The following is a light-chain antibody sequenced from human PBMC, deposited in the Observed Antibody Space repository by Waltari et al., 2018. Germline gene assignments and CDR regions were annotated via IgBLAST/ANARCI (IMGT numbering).Light chain of an antibody. J-gene: IGKJ1*01. CDR1: QSVSRA. Sequence: EIVLTPSPRTQSSSLGARTTVSCRASQSVSRALAWYQQKPGQAPRLLIYGASTRATGIPDRFSGSGSGTDFSLTISRLEPDDFAVYYCQHYLRLPVTFGQGTTVEI. CDR2: GAS. V-gene: IGKV3-20*01. CDR3: QHYLRLPVT.